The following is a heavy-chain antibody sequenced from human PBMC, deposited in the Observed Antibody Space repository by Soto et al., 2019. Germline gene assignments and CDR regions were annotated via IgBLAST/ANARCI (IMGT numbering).Heavy chain of an antibody. Sequence: SETLSLTCSVSGGSISRSSDFWGWILQPPGKGLEWIGSIFYSGSTYYNPSLKSRVTVSVDTSKNQFSLKLSSVTAADTAVYYCARHPSDFWFDPWGQGTLVTVSS. CDR1: GGSISRSSDF. CDR2: IFYSGST. J-gene: IGHJ5*02. V-gene: IGHV4-39*01. CDR3: ARHPSDFWFDP. D-gene: IGHD2-21*02.